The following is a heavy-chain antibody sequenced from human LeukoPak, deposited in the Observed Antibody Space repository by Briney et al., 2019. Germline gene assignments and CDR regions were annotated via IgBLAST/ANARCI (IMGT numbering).Heavy chain of an antibody. V-gene: IGHV4-59*01. CDR1: GGSISSYY. D-gene: IGHD6-19*01. Sequence: SETLSLTRTVSGGSISSYYWSWIRQPPGKGLEWIGDIYYSGSTNYNPSLKSRVTISVDTSKNQFSLKLSSVTAADTAVYYCARGEGRSGWYFSVYWGQGTLVTVSS. CDR3: ARGEGRSGWYFSVY. CDR2: IYYSGST. J-gene: IGHJ4*02.